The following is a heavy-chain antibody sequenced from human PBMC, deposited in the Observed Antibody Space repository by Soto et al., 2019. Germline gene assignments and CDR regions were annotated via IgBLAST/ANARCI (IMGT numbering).Heavy chain of an antibody. V-gene: IGHV1-46*03. Sequence: QVQLVQSGAEVKKPGASVKVSCKASGYTFTSYYMHWVRQAPGQGLEWIGIINPSGAFTDYAEKFQGRVTMTSDTSTRTVYMHLSSLRPEDTAVYYCARGLRDGGNAWGQGTLVTVSS. CDR2: INPSGAFT. J-gene: IGHJ5*02. CDR1: GYTFTSYY. D-gene: IGHD2-15*01. CDR3: ARGLRDGGNA.